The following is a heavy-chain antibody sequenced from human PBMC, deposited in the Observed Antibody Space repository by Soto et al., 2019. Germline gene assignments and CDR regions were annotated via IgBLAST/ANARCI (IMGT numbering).Heavy chain of an antibody. Sequence: QVQLQESGPGLVKPSQTLSLTCTVSGGSISSGDYYWSWIRQPPGKGLEWIGYIYYSGSPYYNPSLKSRVTISVDTSKNQFSLKLSSVTAADTAVYYCARTYYYDSSGYYYGGEGPFDYWGQGTLVTVSS. D-gene: IGHD3-22*01. CDR3: ARTYYYDSSGYYYGGEGPFDY. J-gene: IGHJ4*02. CDR2: IYYSGSP. CDR1: GGSISSGDYY. V-gene: IGHV4-30-4*01.